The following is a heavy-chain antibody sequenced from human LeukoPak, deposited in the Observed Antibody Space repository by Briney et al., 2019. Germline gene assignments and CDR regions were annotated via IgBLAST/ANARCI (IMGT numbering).Heavy chain of an antibody. CDR2: IYHSGST. CDR1: GGSISSGGYY. V-gene: IGHV4-30-2*05. CDR3: ASQDPYRGYFQH. D-gene: IGHD1-14*01. Sequence: KASQTLSLTCTVSGGSISSGGYYWSWIRQPPGKGLEWIGYIYHSGSTYYNPSLKSRVTISVDTSKNQFSLKLSSVTAADTAVYYCASQDPYRGYFQHWGQGTLVTVSS. J-gene: IGHJ1*01.